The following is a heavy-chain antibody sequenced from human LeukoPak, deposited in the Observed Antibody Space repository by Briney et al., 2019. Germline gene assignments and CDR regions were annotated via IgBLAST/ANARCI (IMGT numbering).Heavy chain of an antibody. CDR3: ARENRDDGDNRGRFFDY. CDR1: GGSISSYY. V-gene: IGHV4-4*07. D-gene: IGHD4-17*01. Sequence: SETLSLTYNVSGGSISSYYWSWIRQPAGKGLEWIGRISASGSTNYSPSLKSRVTMSVDTSKNQFSLKLSSVTAADTAVYYCARENRDDGDNRGRFFDYWGQGVLVTVSS. CDR2: ISASGST. J-gene: IGHJ4*02.